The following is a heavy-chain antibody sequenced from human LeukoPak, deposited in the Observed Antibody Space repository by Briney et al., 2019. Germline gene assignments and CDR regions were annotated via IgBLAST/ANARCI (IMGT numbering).Heavy chain of an antibody. Sequence: KPGGSLRLSCAASGFTFDDHAMRWVRQAPGKGLEWVSLITAYGDGTYYADSVKGRFTISRDNNKRSLFLQMDSLRPEDTAFYYCARDFWDSTGYYLDYWGQGTLVAVSS. CDR2: ITAYGDGT. CDR3: ARDFWDSTGYYLDY. V-gene: IGHV3-43*02. CDR1: GFTFDDHA. J-gene: IGHJ4*02. D-gene: IGHD3-22*01.